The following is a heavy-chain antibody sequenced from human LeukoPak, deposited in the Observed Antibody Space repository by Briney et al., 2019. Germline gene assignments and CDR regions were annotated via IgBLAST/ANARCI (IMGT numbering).Heavy chain of an antibody. CDR2: IYHSGST. V-gene: IGHV4-38-2*01. Sequence: TSSETLSLTCAVSGYSISSGYYWGWIRQPPGKGLEWIGSIYHSGSTYYNPSLKSRVTISVDTSKNQFSLKLSSVTAADTAVYYCARVWGLINWGQGTLVTVSS. D-gene: IGHD2-21*01. CDR3: ARVWGLIN. CDR1: GYSISSGYY. J-gene: IGHJ4*02.